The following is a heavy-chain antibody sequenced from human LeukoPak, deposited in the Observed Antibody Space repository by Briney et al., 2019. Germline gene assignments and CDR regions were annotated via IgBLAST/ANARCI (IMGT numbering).Heavy chain of an antibody. CDR2: VNHSGST. CDR1: GVSFSGYC. V-gene: IGHV4-34*01. J-gene: IGHJ4*02. D-gene: IGHD5-18*01. Sequence: PSETLSLTCAGYGVSFSGYCWSWIRQPPGKGWEWVGEVNHSGSTYYNPSLKSRVTISVDTSKNRFSLKLSSVTAADTAVYYCARGRRGYSYGPGSGSFDYWGQGTLVTVSS. CDR3: ARGRRGYSYGPGSGSFDY.